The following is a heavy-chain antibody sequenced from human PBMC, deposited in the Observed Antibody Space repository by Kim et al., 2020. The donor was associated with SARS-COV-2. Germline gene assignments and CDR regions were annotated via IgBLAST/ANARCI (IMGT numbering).Heavy chain of an antibody. Sequence: SETLSLTCTVSGGSISSGGYYWSWIRQHPGKGLEWIGYIYYSGSTYYNPSLKSRVTISVDTSKNQFSLKLSSVTAADTAVYYCARVSSQYYYDSSGYYTSGWGWFDPWGQGTLVSVSS. CDR2: IYYSGST. J-gene: IGHJ5*02. CDR1: GGSISSGGYY. D-gene: IGHD3-22*01. CDR3: ARVSSQYYYDSSGYYTSGWGWFDP. V-gene: IGHV4-31*03.